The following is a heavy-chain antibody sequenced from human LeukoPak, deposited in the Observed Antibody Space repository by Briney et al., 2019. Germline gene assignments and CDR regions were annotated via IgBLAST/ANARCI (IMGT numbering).Heavy chain of an antibody. V-gene: IGHV3-30*02. D-gene: IGHD3-9*01. CDR1: GFTFSSYG. CDR2: IRYDGSNN. Sequence: QPGGSLSLSCAASGFTFSSYGMHWLRQAPGQGLEWVAFIRYDGSNNYYADSVKGRFTISKDNSTTTLYLQMNSLRAEDTAVYYCAKARDYDILTGVEIGAFDIWGQGTMVTVSS. J-gene: IGHJ3*02. CDR3: AKARDYDILTGVEIGAFDI.